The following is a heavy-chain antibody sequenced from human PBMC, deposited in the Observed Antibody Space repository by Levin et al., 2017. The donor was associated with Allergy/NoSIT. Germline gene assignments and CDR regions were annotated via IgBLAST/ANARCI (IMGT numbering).Heavy chain of an antibody. CDR3: ARSGRRWLQLRGFDY. J-gene: IGHJ4*02. V-gene: IGHV4-31*03. Sequence: TSETLSLTCTVSGGSISSGDYYWSWIRQHPGKGLEWIGYIYYSESTYYNPSLRSRVTISVDTSKNQFSLKLSSVTAADTAVYYCARSGRRWLQLRGFDYWGQGTLVTVSS. CDR2: IYYSEST. CDR1: GGSISSGDYY. D-gene: IGHD5-24*01.